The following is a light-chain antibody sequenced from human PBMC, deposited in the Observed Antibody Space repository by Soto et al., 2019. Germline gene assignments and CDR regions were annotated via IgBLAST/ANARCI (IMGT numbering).Light chain of an antibody. V-gene: IGKV3-15*01. CDR3: QHYHNWPPWT. Sequence: EIVMTQSPATLSVSPGERATLSCRASQSVSSNLAWYQQKPGQAPRLLIYRASTRATGIPARFSGSGSATDFTLTITSLQSEDFAVYYCQHYHNWPPWTFGQGTKVEIK. J-gene: IGKJ1*01. CDR2: RAS. CDR1: QSVSSN.